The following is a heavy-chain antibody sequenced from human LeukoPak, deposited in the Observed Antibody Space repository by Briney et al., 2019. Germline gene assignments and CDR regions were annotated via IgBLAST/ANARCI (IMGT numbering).Heavy chain of an antibody. D-gene: IGHD2-15*01. J-gene: IGHJ4*02. V-gene: IGHV4-4*07. CDR1: GGSISSYY. CDR2: IYTSGST. CDR3: ARDEYSGGSCYFDY. Sequence: SETLSLTCTVSGGSISSYYWSWIRQPAGKGLEWIGRIYTSGSTNYNPSLKSRVTMSVDTSKNQFSLKLSSVTAADTAVYYCARDEYSGGSCYFDYWGQGTLVTVSS.